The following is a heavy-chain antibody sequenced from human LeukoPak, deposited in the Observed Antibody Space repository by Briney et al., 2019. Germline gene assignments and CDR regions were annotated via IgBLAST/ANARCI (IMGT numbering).Heavy chain of an antibody. Sequence: GGSLRLSCAASGFTFNNYSMNWVRQAPGKGLEWVSSISSRSNYIYYPDSVKGRFTISRDNSKNMLYLQMNSLRAEDTAVYYCARVHYDSSGTLDYWGQGTLVTVSS. CDR3: ARVHYDSSGTLDY. CDR1: GFTFNNYS. D-gene: IGHD3-22*01. J-gene: IGHJ4*02. V-gene: IGHV3-21*06. CDR2: ISSRSNYI.